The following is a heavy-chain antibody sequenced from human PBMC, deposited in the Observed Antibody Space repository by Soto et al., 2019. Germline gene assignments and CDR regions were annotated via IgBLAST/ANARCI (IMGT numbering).Heavy chain of an antibody. Sequence: PSETLSLTCAVSGYSISSGYYWGWIRQPPGKGLEWIGSIYHSGSTYYNPSLKSRVTISVDTSKNQFSLKLSSVTAADTAVYYCARGRGGTYDAFDIWGQGTLVTVSS. D-gene: IGHD1-26*01. CDR1: GYSISSGYY. V-gene: IGHV4-38-2*01. J-gene: IGHJ3*02. CDR2: IYHSGST. CDR3: ARGRGGTYDAFDI.